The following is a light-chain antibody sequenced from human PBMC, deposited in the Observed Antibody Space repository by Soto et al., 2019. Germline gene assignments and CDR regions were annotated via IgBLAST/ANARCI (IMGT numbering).Light chain of an antibody. CDR3: QQFNNYIT. Sequence: IQMTQSPSSLSASVGERVTITCRASQGISSALAWYQQKPGKAPKLLIYDASSLESGVPSRFSGSGSGTDFTLTISSLQPEDFATYYCQQFNNYITFGQGTRLEI. CDR2: DAS. V-gene: IGKV1D-13*01. CDR1: QGISSA. J-gene: IGKJ5*01.